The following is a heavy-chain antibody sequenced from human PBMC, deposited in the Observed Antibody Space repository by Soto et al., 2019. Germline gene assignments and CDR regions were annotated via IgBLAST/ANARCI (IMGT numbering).Heavy chain of an antibody. J-gene: IGHJ4*02. Sequence: SETLSLTCTVSGGSISSGGYYWSWIRQHPGKGLEWIGYIYYSGSTYYNPSLKSRVTISVDTSKNQFSLKLSSVTAADTAVYYCARAAARPLDFDYWGQGTLVTVSS. D-gene: IGHD6-6*01. CDR2: IYYSGST. CDR1: GGSISSGGYY. CDR3: ARAAARPLDFDY. V-gene: IGHV4-31*03.